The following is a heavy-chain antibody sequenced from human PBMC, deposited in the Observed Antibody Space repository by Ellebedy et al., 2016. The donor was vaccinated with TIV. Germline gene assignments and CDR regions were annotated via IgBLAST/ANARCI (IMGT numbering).Heavy chain of an antibody. Sequence: MPSETLSLTCTVSGGSTSTYYWTWIRQPPGKGLEWIGNVYYSGSPNYNPSLKSRVTISLDTSKKQFSLKLESVTAADTAVYYCARGFLSKWLDPWGRGILVTVAS. V-gene: IGHV4-59*01. CDR3: ARGFLSKWLDP. J-gene: IGHJ5*02. CDR1: GGSTSTYY. CDR2: VYYSGSP.